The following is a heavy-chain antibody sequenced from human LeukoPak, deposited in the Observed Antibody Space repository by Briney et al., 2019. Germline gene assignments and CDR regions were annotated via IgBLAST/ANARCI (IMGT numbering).Heavy chain of an antibody. CDR3: VNGWVRGFMNY. D-gene: IGHD3-10*01. V-gene: IGHV3-64D*06. CDR2: ISHNGDNT. J-gene: IGHJ4*02. Sequence: GGSLRLSCAASGFTFTTYSMYWVRQAPGKGLEYVSAISHNGDNTYYADSVKGRFTISRDNSKSTLYLQLSSLRAEDTAVYCCVNGWVRGFMNYWGQGTLVTVSS. CDR1: GFTFTTYS.